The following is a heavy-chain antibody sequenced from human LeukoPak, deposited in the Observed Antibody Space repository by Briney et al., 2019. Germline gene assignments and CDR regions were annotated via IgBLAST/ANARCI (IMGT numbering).Heavy chain of an antibody. D-gene: IGHD5-18*01. CDR1: GGTFSSYA. Sequence: GASVKVSCKASGGTFSSYAISWVRQAPGQGLEWMGGIIPIFGTANYAQKFQGRVTITADESTSTAYMELSSLRSEDTAVYYCARARTADTAMVYYYYYMDVWGQGTMVTVSS. CDR2: IIPIFGTA. J-gene: IGHJ6*03. CDR3: ARARTADTAMVYYYYYMDV. V-gene: IGHV1-69*13.